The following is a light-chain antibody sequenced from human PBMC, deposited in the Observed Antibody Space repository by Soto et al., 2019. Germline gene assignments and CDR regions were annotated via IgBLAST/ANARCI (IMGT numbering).Light chain of an antibody. Sequence: SYELTQPPSVSVAPGQTARITCEGNTIGSKSVHWYHQKPGQAPLLVVYDDNDRPAGIPERFSGSNSGNAATLTISRVEAGDEADYYCQVWDTSSDHPVFGGGTKLTVL. V-gene: IGLV3-21*02. CDR2: DDN. J-gene: IGLJ2*01. CDR1: TIGSKS. CDR3: QVWDTSSDHPV.